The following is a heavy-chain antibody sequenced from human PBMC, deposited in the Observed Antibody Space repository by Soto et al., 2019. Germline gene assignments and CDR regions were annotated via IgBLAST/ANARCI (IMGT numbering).Heavy chain of an antibody. CDR3: ARDLRTPAEVRGVITPYYYYGMDV. Sequence: PGGSLRLSCAASGFTFSSYSMNWVRQAPGKGLEWVSSISSSSSYIYYADSVKGRFTISRDNAKNSLYLQMNSLRAEDTAVYYCARDLRTPAEVRGVITPYYYYGMDVWGQGTTVTVSS. CDR1: GFTFSSYS. J-gene: IGHJ6*02. D-gene: IGHD3-10*01. V-gene: IGHV3-21*01. CDR2: ISSSSSYI.